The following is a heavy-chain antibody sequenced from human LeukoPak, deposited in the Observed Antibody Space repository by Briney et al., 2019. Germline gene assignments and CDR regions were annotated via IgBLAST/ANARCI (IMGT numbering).Heavy chain of an antibody. CDR1: GGSISSSGYY. D-gene: IGHD4-17*01. J-gene: IGHJ5*02. Sequence: WETLSLTCTVSGGSISSSGYYWGWIRQPPGKGLEWIGSIYYSGSTYYHPSLKSRLTISVDTSKNHFSLKLSSVTAADTAVYYCARACDYQNRFDPWGQGTLVTVS. V-gene: IGHV4-39*02. CDR3: ARACDYQNRFDP. CDR2: IYYSGST.